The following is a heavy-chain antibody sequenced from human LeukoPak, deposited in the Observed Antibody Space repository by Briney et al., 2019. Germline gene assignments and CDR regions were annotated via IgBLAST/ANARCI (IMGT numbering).Heavy chain of an antibody. J-gene: IGHJ4*02. D-gene: IGHD3-10*01. V-gene: IGHV4-38-2*02. Sequence: SETLSLTCTVSGYSISSGYYWGWIRQPPGQGLEWIGSIYHSGSTYYNPSLKSRVTISVDTSKNQFSLKLSSVTAADTAVYYCARVDYGSGSYFDYWGQGTLVTVSS. CDR1: GYSISSGYY. CDR3: ARVDYGSGSYFDY. CDR2: IYHSGST.